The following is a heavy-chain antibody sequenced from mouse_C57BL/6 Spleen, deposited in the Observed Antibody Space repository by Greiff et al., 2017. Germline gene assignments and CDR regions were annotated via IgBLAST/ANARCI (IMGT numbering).Heavy chain of an antibody. D-gene: IGHD1-1*01. CDR2: IDPETGGT. Sequence: VKLVESGAELVRPGASVTLSCKASGYTFTDYEMHWVQQTPVHGLEWIGAIDPETGGTAYNQKFKGKAILTADKSSSTAYMELRSLTSEDSAVYYCTRYYGSSFYAMDYWGQGTSGTVSS. CDR1: GYTFTDYE. CDR3: TRYYGSSFYAMDY. V-gene: IGHV1-15*01. J-gene: IGHJ4*01.